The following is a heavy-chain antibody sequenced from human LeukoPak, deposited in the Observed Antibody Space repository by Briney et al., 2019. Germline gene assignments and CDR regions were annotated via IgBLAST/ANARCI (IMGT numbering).Heavy chain of an antibody. J-gene: IGHJ4*02. D-gene: IGHD6-19*01. Sequence: GGSLRLSCAASGFTFSSYGMYWVRQAPGKGLEWVAVISFDGSNKYYADSVRGRFTVSRDNSKDTLYLQMNSLRAEDTAVYYCAKDEIGAVAGLIDYWGQGILVTVSS. CDR1: GFTFSSYG. V-gene: IGHV3-30*18. CDR2: ISFDGSNK. CDR3: AKDEIGAVAGLIDY.